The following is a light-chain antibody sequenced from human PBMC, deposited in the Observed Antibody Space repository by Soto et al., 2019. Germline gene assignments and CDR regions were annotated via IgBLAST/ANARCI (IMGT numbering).Light chain of an antibody. CDR3: QQYGNSPPNT. Sequence: VLTQSPGTLSLSPGERATLSCRASQSGSSSYLAWYQQKPGQAPRLLSYGASSRATGIPDRFSGSGSGTDFTLTISRLEPEDVAVYFCQQYGNSPPNTFGQGTKVEIK. J-gene: IGKJ2*01. V-gene: IGKV3-20*01. CDR2: GAS. CDR1: QSGSSSY.